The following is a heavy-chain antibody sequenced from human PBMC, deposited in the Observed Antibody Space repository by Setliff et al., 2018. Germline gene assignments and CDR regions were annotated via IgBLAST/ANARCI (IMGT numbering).Heavy chain of an antibody. J-gene: IGHJ3*02. CDR1: GGSISDNGYF. V-gene: IGHV4-39*07. CDR2: IYFGGNT. D-gene: IGHD1-26*01. Sequence: PSETLSLTCTVPGGSISDNGYFWGWVRQPPGKGLEWIGNIYFGGNTYFNPSFKSRVTMSIDTSNSQFSLKLSSVTAADTAIYYCARDASASDGRNAFDIWGQGTRGTVS. CDR3: ARDASASDGRNAFDI.